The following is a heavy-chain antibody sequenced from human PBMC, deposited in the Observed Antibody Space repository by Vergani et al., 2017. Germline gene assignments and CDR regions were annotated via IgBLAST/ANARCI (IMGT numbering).Heavy chain of an antibody. CDR2: ISYDGNKK. D-gene: IGHD1-1*01. V-gene: IGHV3-30*03. CDR3: ARDFLTRVTTLDYYYMGV. CDR1: GFPFSDYC. J-gene: IGHJ6*03. Sequence: QVQLVESGGGVVQPGRSLRLSCSAAGFPFSDYCVHWVRQAPGKGLEWVSVISYDGNKKNYADSVKGRFTISRDNSKNTLYLEMNALRAEDTAVYYCARDFLTRVTTLDYYYMGVWGKGTTVTVSS.